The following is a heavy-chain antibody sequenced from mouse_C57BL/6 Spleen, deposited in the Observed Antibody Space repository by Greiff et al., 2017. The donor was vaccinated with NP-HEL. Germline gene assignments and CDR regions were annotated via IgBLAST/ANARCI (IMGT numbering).Heavy chain of an antibody. D-gene: IGHD2-1*01. CDR1: GYTFTSYW. CDR3: ARWGGNYRYYFDY. Sequence: QVQLQQPGAELVKPGASVKLSCKASGYTFTSYWMQWVKQRPGQGLEWIGEIDPSDSYTNYNQKFKGKATLTVDTSSSTAYMQLSSLTSEDSAVYYCARWGGNYRYYFDYWGQGTTLTVSS. V-gene: IGHV1-50*01. CDR2: IDPSDSYT. J-gene: IGHJ2*01.